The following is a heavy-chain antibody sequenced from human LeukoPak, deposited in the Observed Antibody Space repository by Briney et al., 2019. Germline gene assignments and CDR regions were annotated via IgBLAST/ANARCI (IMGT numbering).Heavy chain of an antibody. J-gene: IGHJ4*02. CDR2: ISVYNGNT. D-gene: IGHD3-22*01. CDR1: GYIFTSYG. CDR3: ARGMVTAYYYDSSGYYPNDY. V-gene: IGHV1-18*01. Sequence: ASVKVSCKASGYIFTSYGVTWVRLAPGQGLEWMGWISVYNGNTNYAQKLQGRVTMTTDISTSTAYMELRSLRSGDTAVYYCARGMVTAYYYDSSGYYPNDYWGQGTLVTVSS.